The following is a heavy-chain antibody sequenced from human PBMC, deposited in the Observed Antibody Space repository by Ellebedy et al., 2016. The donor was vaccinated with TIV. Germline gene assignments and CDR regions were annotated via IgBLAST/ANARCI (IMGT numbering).Heavy chain of an antibody. J-gene: IGHJ4*02. CDR3: VRDLTNYGSSSY. V-gene: IGHV1-2*02. CDR2: INPNSGDT. CDR1: GYTFTGYY. Sequence: AASVKVSCKASGYTFTGYYIHWVRQAPGQGLEWVAWINPNSGDTAYAQNLQGRVTVNGDTSISTAYMELSRLISDDTAVYYCVRDLTNYGSSSYWGQGTLVTVSS. D-gene: IGHD3-22*01.